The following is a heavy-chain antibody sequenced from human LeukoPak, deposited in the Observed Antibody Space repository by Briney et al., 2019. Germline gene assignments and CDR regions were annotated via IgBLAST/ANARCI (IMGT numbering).Heavy chain of an antibody. V-gene: IGHV4-39*07. CDR2: IYYSGST. CDR1: GGSISSSSYY. CDR3: ARDPSGGGYYGSGSYEVSLDY. J-gene: IGHJ4*02. Sequence: SETLSLTCTVSGGSISSSSYYWGWIRQPPGKGLEWIGSIYYSGSTYYNPSLKSRVTISVDTSKNQFSLKLSSVTAADTAVYYCARDPSGGGYYGSGSYEVSLDYWGQGTLVTVSS. D-gene: IGHD3-10*01.